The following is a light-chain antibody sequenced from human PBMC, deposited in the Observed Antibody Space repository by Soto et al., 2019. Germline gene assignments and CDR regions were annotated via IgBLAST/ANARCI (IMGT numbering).Light chain of an antibody. Sequence: EIVLTQSPGTLSFSPGERATLSCRASQPINDYYLAWYQQRPGQAPRLLIYGASRRATGIPDRFSGSGSGPDFTLTISILEPEDFAVYYCQQYGSSPPLSFGGGTKVEIK. J-gene: IGKJ4*01. CDR3: QQYGSSPPLS. V-gene: IGKV3-20*01. CDR1: QPINDYY. CDR2: GAS.